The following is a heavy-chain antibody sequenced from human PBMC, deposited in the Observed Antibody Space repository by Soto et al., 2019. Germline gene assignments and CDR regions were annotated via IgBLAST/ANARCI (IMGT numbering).Heavy chain of an antibody. CDR2: MNPNRGNT. D-gene: IGHD3-9*01. CDR1: GYTFTSYD. CDR3: ARGSYYDVLTGYFFRPTSRGSGYYYMDV. J-gene: IGHJ6*03. Sequence: GASVKVSCKASGYTFTSYDINWVRQATGKGHERKGWMNPNRGNTGYAQKFQGRVTMTRNTSISTAYMELSSLRSEGTAVYYCARGSYYDVLTGYFFRPTSRGSGYYYMDVWGKGTTVTVSS. V-gene: IGHV1-8*01.